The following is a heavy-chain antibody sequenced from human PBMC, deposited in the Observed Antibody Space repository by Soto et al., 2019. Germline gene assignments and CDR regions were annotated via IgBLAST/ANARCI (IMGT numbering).Heavy chain of an antibody. J-gene: IGHJ4*02. CDR1: SGSISSSNW. CDR3: ARDMKHQLLSGD. V-gene: IGHV4-4*02. D-gene: IGHD2-2*01. CDR2: IYHSGST. Sequence: SETLSLTCAVSSGSISSSNWWRWVRQPPGKGLEWIGEIYHSGSTNYNPSLKSRVTISVDKSKNQFSLKLSSVTAADTAVYYCARDMKHQLLSGDWGQGTLVTGSS.